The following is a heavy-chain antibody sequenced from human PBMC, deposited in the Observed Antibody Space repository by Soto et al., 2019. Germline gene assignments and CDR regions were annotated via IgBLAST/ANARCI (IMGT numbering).Heavy chain of an antibody. J-gene: IGHJ4*02. D-gene: IGHD5-18*01. CDR2: ISYDGSNK. CDR1: GFTFSSYA. V-gene: IGHV3-30-3*01. Sequence: QVPLVESGGGVVQPGRSLRLSCAASGFTFSSYAMHWVRQAPGKGLEWVAVISYDGSNKYYADSVKGRFTISRDNSKNTLYLQMNSLRAEDTAVYYCASNNRGYGKFDYWGQGTLVTVSS. CDR3: ASNNRGYGKFDY.